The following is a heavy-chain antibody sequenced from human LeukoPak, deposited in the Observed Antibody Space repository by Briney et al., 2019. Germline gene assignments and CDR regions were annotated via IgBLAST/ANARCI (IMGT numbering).Heavy chain of an antibody. CDR2: ISYSGIT. Sequence: SETLSLTCTVFGGSISSHYWSWIRQPPGKGLEWIGYISYSGITDYNPSLKSRVIISLDTSKNQFSLNVSSVTAADTAVYYCATLRGPYYFDYWGQGTLVTVSS. J-gene: IGHJ4*02. CDR3: ATLRGPYYFDY. D-gene: IGHD3-10*01. CDR1: GGSISSHY. V-gene: IGHV4-59*11.